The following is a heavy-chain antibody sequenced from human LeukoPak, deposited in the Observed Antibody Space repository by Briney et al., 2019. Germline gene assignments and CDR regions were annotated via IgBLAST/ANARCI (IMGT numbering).Heavy chain of an antibody. D-gene: IGHD2-2*01. CDR2: IYTSGST. Sequence: PSETLSLTCTVSGGSISSYYWSWIRQPAGKGLEWIGRIYTSGSTNYNPSLKSRVTMSVDTSKNQFSLKLSSVAAADTAVYYCARDLYCSSTSCYPNYYYYMDVWGKGTTVTVSS. CDR3: ARDLYCSSTSCYPNYYYYMDV. J-gene: IGHJ6*03. CDR1: GGSISSYY. V-gene: IGHV4-4*07.